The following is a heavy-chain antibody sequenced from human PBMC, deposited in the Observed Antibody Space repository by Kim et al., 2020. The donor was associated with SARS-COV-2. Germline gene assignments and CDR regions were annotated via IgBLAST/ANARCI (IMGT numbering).Heavy chain of an antibody. D-gene: IGHD3-10*01. CDR2: IYWDDDK. CDR3: AHRPGSGLWFGELISRWFDP. V-gene: IGHV2-5*02. Sequence: SGPTLVNPTQTLTLTCTFSGFSLSTSGVGVGWIRQPPGKALEWLALIYWDDDKRYSPSLKSRLTITKDTSKNQVVLTMTNMDPVDTATYYCAHRPGSGLWFGELISRWFDPWGQGTLVTVSS. CDR1: GFSLSTSGVG. J-gene: IGHJ5*02.